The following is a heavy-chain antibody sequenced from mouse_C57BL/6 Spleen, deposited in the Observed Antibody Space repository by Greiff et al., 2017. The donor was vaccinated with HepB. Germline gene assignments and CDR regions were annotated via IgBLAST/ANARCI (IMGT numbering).Heavy chain of an antibody. CDR2: IYPYNDGT. CDR3: LGY. CDR1: GYTFTSYV. Sequence: VQLKESGPELVKPGASVKMSCKASGYTFTSYVMHWVKQKPGQGLEWIGYIYPYNDGTKYNEKFKGKATLTSDKSSSTAYMELSSLTSEDSAAKGLLGYWGQGTTLTVSS. V-gene: IGHV1-14*01. D-gene: IGHD3-1*01. J-gene: IGHJ2*01.